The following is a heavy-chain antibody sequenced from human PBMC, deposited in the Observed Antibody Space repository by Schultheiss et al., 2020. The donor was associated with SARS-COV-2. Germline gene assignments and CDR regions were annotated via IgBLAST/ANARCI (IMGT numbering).Heavy chain of an antibody. J-gene: IGHJ4*02. CDR1: GGSFSGYY. V-gene: IGHV4-59*01. CDR2: IYYSGST. CDR3: ARGHVQQLGTYYFDY. D-gene: IGHD6-13*01. Sequence: SETLSLTCAVYGGSFSGYYWSWIRQPPGKGLEWIGYIYYSGSTNYKPSLKSRVTISVDTSKSQFSLKLSSVTAADTAVYYCARGHVQQLGTYYFDYWGQGTLVTVSS.